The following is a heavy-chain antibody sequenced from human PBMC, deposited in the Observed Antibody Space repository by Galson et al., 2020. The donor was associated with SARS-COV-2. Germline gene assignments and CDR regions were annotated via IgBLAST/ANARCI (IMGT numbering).Heavy chain of an antibody. Sequence: PSETMSLTCTVSGDSINVYYWTWLRQPAGKGLEWIGRLDRSGSTNYNPSLQSRVSMSVDTSKNQFSLQLRSVTAADTAMYYCARSYDSGWSRNWFAPWGQGTLVTVSS. CDR1: GDSINVYY. V-gene: IGHV4-4*07. CDR3: ARSYDSGWSRNWFAP. CDR2: LDRSGST. D-gene: IGHD6-19*01. J-gene: IGHJ5*02.